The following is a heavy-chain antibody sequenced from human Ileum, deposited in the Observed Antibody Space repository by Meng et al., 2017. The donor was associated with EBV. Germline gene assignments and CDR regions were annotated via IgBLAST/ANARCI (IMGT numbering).Heavy chain of an antibody. V-gene: IGHV1-8*01. Sequence: QVQLVQAGAEVKKPGASVKVSCKASGYTFINHDINWVRQAAGQGLESIGWMNSYTGNAGYAQKFRGRVTMTRDTSINTAYLEVISLTSEDTAVYYCAHLTMVRGVSNGYFDYWGQGTLVTVSS. CDR3: AHLTMVRGVSNGYFDY. J-gene: IGHJ4*02. CDR1: GYTFINHD. D-gene: IGHD3-10*01. CDR2: MNSYTGNA.